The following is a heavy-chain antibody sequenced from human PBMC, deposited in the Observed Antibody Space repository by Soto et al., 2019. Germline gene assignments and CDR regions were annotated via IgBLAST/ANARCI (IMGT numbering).Heavy chain of an antibody. D-gene: IGHD3-10*01. CDR1: GFTFGTTD. J-gene: IGHJ5*01. CDR2: IDGSGGIT. CDR3: VKNSGWFNT. V-gene: IGHV3-23*01. Sequence: GGSLRLSCAASGFTFGTTDMSWVRQAPGEGLEWVSTIDGSGGITYYADSVKGRFTISRDNSRNTVYLQMNSLRGDDTALYYCVKNSGWFNTWGHGALGTVSS.